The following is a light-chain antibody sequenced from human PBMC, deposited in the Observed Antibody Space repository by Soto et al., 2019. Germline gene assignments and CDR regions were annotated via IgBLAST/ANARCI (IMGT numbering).Light chain of an antibody. CDR2: GAS. V-gene: IGKV3-15*01. Sequence: EIVMTQSPDTLSVSPGERATLSCRASQSVSTNLAWYQQKPGQAPRLLIYGASTRATGIPARFSGSGSGTEFTLTISSLQDEVFAVYHCQQYNNWPYTFGQGTKLEIK. CDR3: QQYNNWPYT. J-gene: IGKJ2*01. CDR1: QSVSTN.